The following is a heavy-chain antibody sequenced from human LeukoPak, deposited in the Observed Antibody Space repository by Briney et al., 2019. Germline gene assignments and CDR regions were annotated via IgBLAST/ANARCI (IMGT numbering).Heavy chain of an antibody. CDR1: GYTFTGYY. Sequence: GASVKVSCKATGYTFTGYYMHWVRQAPGQGLEWMGWINPNSGGTNYAQKFQGRVTMTRDTSISTAYMELSRLRSDDTAVYYCAVTPRYYYYGMDVWGQGTTVTVSS. CDR2: INPNSGGT. V-gene: IGHV1-2*02. CDR3: AVTPRYYYYGMDV. J-gene: IGHJ6*02. D-gene: IGHD2-21*02.